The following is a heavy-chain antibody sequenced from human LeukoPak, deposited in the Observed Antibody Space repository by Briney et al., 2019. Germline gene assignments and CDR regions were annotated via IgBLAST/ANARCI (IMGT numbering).Heavy chain of an antibody. Sequence: GGSLRLSCAASGFTFSSYAMSWVGQAPGKGLDWFSAISGSGGSTYYADSVKGRFTISRDNSKNTLYLQMNSLRAEDTAVYYCAKSSGYSYGSGYSFDYWGQGTLVTVSS. CDR2: ISGSGGST. D-gene: IGHD5-18*01. V-gene: IGHV3-23*01. CDR1: GFTFSSYA. CDR3: AKSSGYSYGSGYSFDY. J-gene: IGHJ4*02.